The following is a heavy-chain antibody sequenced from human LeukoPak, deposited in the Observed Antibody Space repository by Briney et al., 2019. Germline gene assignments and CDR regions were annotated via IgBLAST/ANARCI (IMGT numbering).Heavy chain of an antibody. V-gene: IGHV3-30*01. CDR1: GFTFSSYA. CDR3: ARDRSAYGGDYFDY. J-gene: IGHJ4*02. Sequence: PGRSLRLSCAASGFTFSSYAMHWVRQAPGKGLEWVAVISYDGSNKYYADSVKGRFTISRDNSENTLYLQMNSLRAEDTAVYYCARDRSAYGGDYFDYWGQGTLVTVSS. D-gene: IGHD3-10*01. CDR2: ISYDGSNK.